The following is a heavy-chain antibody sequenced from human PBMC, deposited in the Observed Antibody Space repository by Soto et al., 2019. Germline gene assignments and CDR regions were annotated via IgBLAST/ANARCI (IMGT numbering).Heavy chain of an antibody. J-gene: IGHJ3*02. Sequence: QVELVQSGAEVKKPGASVKVSCKAAGYTFTSYYMHWVRQAPGQGLEWMGFINPSGGITTYAQKSQARGTMTHDTPTSTVYMALRTLKSEDTAVYYCARRSIFTWSDAFDIWGQGTMVTVSA. CDR2: INPSGGIT. CDR3: ARRSIFTWSDAFDI. CDR1: GYTFTSYY. V-gene: IGHV1-46*01. D-gene: IGHD3-3*01.